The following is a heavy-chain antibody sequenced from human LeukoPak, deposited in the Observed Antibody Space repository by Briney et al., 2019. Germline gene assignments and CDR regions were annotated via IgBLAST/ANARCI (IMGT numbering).Heavy chain of an antibody. J-gene: IGHJ4*02. CDR3: AKDTYWMGYCSGGSCYSGDY. CDR2: ISGSGGST. Sequence: GGSLRLSCAASGFTFSSYSMNWVRQAPGKGLEWVSAISGSGGSTYYADSVKGRFTISRDNSKNTLYLQMNSLRAEDTAVYYCAKDTYWMGYCSGGSCYSGDYWGQGTLVTVSS. CDR1: GFTFSSYS. D-gene: IGHD2-15*01. V-gene: IGHV3-23*01.